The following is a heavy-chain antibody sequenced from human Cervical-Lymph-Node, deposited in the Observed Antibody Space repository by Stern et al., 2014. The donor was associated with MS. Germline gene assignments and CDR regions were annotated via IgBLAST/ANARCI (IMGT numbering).Heavy chain of an antibody. CDR3: ATYCGDDCHPIYYYGMDV. J-gene: IGHJ6*02. CDR1: GGTFSNCE. V-gene: IGHV1-69*01. CDR2: IIPVFGTS. D-gene: IGHD2-21*02. Sequence: QVQLVESGAEVKKPGSSVKVSCKASGGTFSNCEINWVRQAPGQGLEWMGGIIPVFGTSYCAQRFPGRVTITADESTSTPYMNLNSLRSEDTAVYYCATYCGDDCHPIYYYGMDVWGQGTTVTVSS.